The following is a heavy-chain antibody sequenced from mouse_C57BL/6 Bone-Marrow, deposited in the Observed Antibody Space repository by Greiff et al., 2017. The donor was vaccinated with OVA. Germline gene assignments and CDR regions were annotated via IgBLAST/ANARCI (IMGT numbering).Heavy chain of an antibody. CDR3: ATGFDY. CDR2: IYPGSGNT. Sequence: VQLQQSGAELVRPGASVKLSCKASGYTFTDYYINWVNQRPGQGLEWIARIYPGSGNTYYNEKFKGKATLTAEKSSSTAYMQLSSLTSEDSAVYFCATGFDYWGQGTTLTVSS. CDR1: GYTFTDYY. J-gene: IGHJ2*01. D-gene: IGHD4-1*01. V-gene: IGHV1-76*01.